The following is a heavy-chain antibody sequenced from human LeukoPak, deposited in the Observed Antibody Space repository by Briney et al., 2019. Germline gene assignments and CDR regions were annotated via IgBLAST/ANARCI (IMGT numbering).Heavy chain of an antibody. D-gene: IGHD3-10*01. CDR2: IYTSGST. V-gene: IGHV4-61*02. Sequence: PSQTLSLTCTVSGGSISSGSYYWSWIRQPAGKGLEWIGRIYTSGSTNYNPSLKSRVTISVDTSKNQFSLKLSSVTAADTAVYYCARDARGYCYYGMDVWGQGTTVTVSS. J-gene: IGHJ6*02. CDR3: ARDARGYCYYGMDV. CDR1: GGSISSGSYY.